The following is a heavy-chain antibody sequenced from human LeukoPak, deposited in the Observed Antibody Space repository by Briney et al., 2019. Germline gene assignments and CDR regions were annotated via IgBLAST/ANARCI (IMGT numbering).Heavy chain of an antibody. CDR2: ISLSSRYI. D-gene: IGHD3-22*01. J-gene: IGHJ3*02. CDR1: GFTFNSYS. Sequence: PGGSLRLSCAASGFTFNSYSMNWVRQAPGKGLEWVSSISLSSRYIFYADSVKGRFTISRDSAKNSLYLQMNSLRAEDTAVYYCARAEDLYYYDSSGYSYDAFDIWGQGTMVTVSS. V-gene: IGHV3-21*01. CDR3: ARAEDLYYYDSSGYSYDAFDI.